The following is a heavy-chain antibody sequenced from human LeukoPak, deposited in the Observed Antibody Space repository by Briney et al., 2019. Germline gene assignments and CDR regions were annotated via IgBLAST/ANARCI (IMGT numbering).Heavy chain of an antibody. CDR2: ISSSSSYI. J-gene: IGHJ4*02. CDR3: ARVGSSGWYYFDY. Sequence: PGGSLRLSCAASGFTFSSYSMNWVRQAPGKGLEWVSSISSSSSYIYYADSVKGRFTISRDNAKNSLYLQMNSLRAEDTAVYYCARVGSSGWYYFDYWGRGTLVTVSS. CDR1: GFTFSSYS. V-gene: IGHV3-21*01. D-gene: IGHD6-19*01.